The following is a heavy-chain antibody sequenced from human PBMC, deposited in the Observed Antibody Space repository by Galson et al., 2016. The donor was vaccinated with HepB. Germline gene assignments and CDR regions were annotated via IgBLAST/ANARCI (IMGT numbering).Heavy chain of an antibody. Sequence: ETLSLTCTVSGGSISSSSYYWDWIRQPPGKGLEWIGSIYYSGSTYYNPSLKSRVTLSVDTSKNQFSLKLSSVTAADTAVYYCARNERRWLHSPYYFDSWGQGTLVTVSS. V-gene: IGHV4-39*01. D-gene: IGHD5-24*01. CDR3: ARNERRWLHSPYYFDS. J-gene: IGHJ4*02. CDR1: GGSISSSSYY. CDR2: IYYSGST.